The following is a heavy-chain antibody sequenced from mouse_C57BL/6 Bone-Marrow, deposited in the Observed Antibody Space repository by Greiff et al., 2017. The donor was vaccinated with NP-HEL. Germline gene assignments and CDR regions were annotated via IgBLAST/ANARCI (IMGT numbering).Heavy chain of an antibody. CDR2: IDPSDSYT. J-gene: IGHJ1*03. Sequence: QVQLQQPGAELVMPGASVKLSCKASGYTFTSYWMHWVKQRPGQGLEWIGEIDPSDSYTNYNQKFKGKSTLTVDKSSSTAYMRLSSLTSEDSAVYYCARSVLLRFYWYFDVWGTGTTVTVSS. CDR3: ARSVLLRFYWYFDV. CDR1: GYTFTSYW. D-gene: IGHD1-1*01. V-gene: IGHV1-69*01.